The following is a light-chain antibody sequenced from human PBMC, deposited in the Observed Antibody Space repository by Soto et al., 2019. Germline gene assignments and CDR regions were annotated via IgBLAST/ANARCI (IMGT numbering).Light chain of an antibody. CDR1: SNDVGGYNY. CDR3: SSFTTRSTVV. Sequence: QSALTQPASVSGSPRQSITISCTGTSNDVGGYNYVSWYQQHPGKAPKLMIYDVSNRPSGVSNRFSGSKSGNTASLTISGLQAEDEADYYCSSFTTRSTVVFGGGTQLTVL. V-gene: IGLV2-14*01. J-gene: IGLJ2*01. CDR2: DVS.